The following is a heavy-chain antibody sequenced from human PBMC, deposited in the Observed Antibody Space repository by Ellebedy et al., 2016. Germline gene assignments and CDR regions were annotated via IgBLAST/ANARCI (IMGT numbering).Heavy chain of an antibody. CDR2: INWNSGII. CDR3: AKSLWFGELLEFDF. D-gene: IGHD3-10*01. J-gene: IGHJ4*02. CDR1: GFIFDDAA. Sequence: GGSLRLSXVGSGFIFDDAAMHWVRQAPGKGLEWVSGINWNSGIIGYADSVKGRFTISKDNSKNMVYLQMDNLRAEDTALYYCAKSLWFGELLEFDFWGQGTQVTVSS. V-gene: IGHV3-9*01.